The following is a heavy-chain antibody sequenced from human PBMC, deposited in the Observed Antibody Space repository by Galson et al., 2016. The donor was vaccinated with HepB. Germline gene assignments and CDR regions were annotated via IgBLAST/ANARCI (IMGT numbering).Heavy chain of an antibody. CDR3: TRGKHRGVLDY. Sequence: SLRLSCAASGFTFDDYGMHWVRQAPGQGLEWVASINWNHGVMGYADSVEGRFSISRDNAKNFLFLQMNSLRVEDTALYFCTRGKHRGVLDYWGQGTRVTVSS. V-gene: IGHV3-9*01. D-gene: IGHD3-10*01. CDR1: GFTFDDYG. J-gene: IGHJ4*02. CDR2: INWNHGVM.